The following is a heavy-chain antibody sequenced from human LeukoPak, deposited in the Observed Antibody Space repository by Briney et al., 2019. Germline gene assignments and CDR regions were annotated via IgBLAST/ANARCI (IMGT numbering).Heavy chain of an antibody. D-gene: IGHD4-11*01. CDR2: IYTSRST. Sequence: PSQTLSLTCTVSGGSISSGSYYWSWIRQPAGKGLEWIGRIYTSRSTNYNPSLKSRVTISVDTSKNQFSLKLSSVTAADTAVYYCARITDYSDYYYYSMDVWGKGTTVTVSS. CDR3: ARITDYSDYYYYSMDV. CDR1: GGSISSGSYY. V-gene: IGHV4-61*02. J-gene: IGHJ6*03.